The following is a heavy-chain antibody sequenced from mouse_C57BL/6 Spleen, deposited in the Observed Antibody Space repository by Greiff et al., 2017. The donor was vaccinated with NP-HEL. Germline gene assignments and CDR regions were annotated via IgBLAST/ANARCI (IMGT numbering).Heavy chain of an antibody. CDR1: GYTFTSYW. J-gene: IGHJ3*01. CDR2: IYPSDSET. D-gene: IGHD1-1*01. V-gene: IGHV1-61*01. Sequence: QVQLQQPGAELVRPGSSVKLSCKASGYTFTSYWMDWVKQRPGQGLEWIGNIYPSDSETHYNQKFKDKATLTVDKSSSTAYMQLSSLTSEDSAVYDCARQSYYGSSPAWFAYWGQGTLVTVSA. CDR3: ARQSYYGSSPAWFAY.